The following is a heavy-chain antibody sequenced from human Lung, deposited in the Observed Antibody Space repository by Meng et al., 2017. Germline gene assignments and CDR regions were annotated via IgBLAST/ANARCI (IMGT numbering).Heavy chain of an antibody. CDR3: ARDRRWFGELLSWFDP. CDR2: IYYSGST. V-gene: IGHV4-31*03. D-gene: IGHD3-10*01. Sequence: SETLSLTCTVSGGSISSGGYYWSWIRQHPGKGLEWIGYIYYSGSTYYNPSLKSRVTISVDTSKNQFSLKLSSVTAADTAVYYCARDRRWFGELLSWFDPWGQGTLVTVS. CDR1: GGSISSGGYY. J-gene: IGHJ5*02.